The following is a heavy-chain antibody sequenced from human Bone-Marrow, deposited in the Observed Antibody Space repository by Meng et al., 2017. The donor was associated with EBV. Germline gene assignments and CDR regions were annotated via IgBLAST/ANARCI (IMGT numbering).Heavy chain of an antibody. Sequence: VPVVGAWGGLVKPGGSLSLSCVSSGFTFSDYYMSWIRQATGKGLEWVSYISRGGSTIYYADSVKGRFTNSRDNAKNSLYLQINSLRAEDTAVYYCAREKSTYIAAFDCWGQGTLVTVSS. CDR1: GFTFSDYY. V-gene: IGHV3-11*01. D-gene: IGHD6-25*01. CDR2: ISRGGSTI. J-gene: IGHJ4*02. CDR3: AREKSTYIAAFDC.